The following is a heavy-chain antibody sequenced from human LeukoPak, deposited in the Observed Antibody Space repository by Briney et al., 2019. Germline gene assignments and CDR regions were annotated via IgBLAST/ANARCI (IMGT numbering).Heavy chain of an antibody. J-gene: IGHJ4*02. CDR1: GGSFSGYY. D-gene: IGHD6-13*01. CDR3: ARGNLYSRTFDS. V-gene: IGHV4-34*01. CDR2: INHSGST. Sequence: SETLSLTCAVYGGSFSGYYWSWIRQPPGKGLEWIGEINHSGSTNYNPSLKSRVTISVDTSKNQFSLKLSSVTAADTAVYYCARGNLYSRTFDSWGQGTLVTVSS.